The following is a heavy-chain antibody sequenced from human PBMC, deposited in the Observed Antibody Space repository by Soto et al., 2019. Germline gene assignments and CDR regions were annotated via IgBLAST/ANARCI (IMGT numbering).Heavy chain of an antibody. D-gene: IGHD3-9*01. CDR1: GFTVSSNY. CDR2: IYSGGST. V-gene: IGHV3-53*01. J-gene: IGHJ6*02. Sequence: PGGSLRLSCAASGFTVSSNYMSWVRQAPGKGLEWGSVIYSGGSTYYADSVKGRFTISRDNSKNTLYLQMNSLRAEDTAVYYCASESFSWFLSNDSHYGMDVWGQGTTVTVSS. CDR3: ASESFSWFLSNDSHYGMDV.